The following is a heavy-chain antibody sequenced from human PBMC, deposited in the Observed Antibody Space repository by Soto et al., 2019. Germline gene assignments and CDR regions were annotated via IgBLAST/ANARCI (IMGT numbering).Heavy chain of an antibody. CDR2: IYYSGST. CDR3: ARVPMIVVVFDI. V-gene: IGHV4-30-4*01. D-gene: IGHD3-22*01. CDR1: GGSISSGDYY. J-gene: IGHJ3*02. Sequence: QVQLQESGPGLVKPSQTLSLTCTVSGGSISSGDYYWSWIRQPPGKGLEWIGYIYYSGSTYYNPSLKSRXXIXVXXSKNQFSLKLSSVTAADTAVYYCARVPMIVVVFDIWGQGTMVTVSS.